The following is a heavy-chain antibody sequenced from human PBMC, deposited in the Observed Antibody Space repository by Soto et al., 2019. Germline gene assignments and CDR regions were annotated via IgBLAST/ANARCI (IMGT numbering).Heavy chain of an antibody. Sequence: QVQLVQSGAEVRKSGSSVKVSCKAAGGTFSDYALSWVRQAPGQGLEWMGGIIPMFATTNYAQKFQGRVTITADDSATTAHMELSSLKSEDTDVYYCARGRGIGFSSTWNIYWYYNMDVWGQGTTVTVSS. J-gene: IGHJ6*02. V-gene: IGHV1-69*01. D-gene: IGHD6-13*01. CDR1: GGTFSDYA. CDR2: IIPMFATT. CDR3: ARGRGIGFSSTWNIYWYYNMDV.